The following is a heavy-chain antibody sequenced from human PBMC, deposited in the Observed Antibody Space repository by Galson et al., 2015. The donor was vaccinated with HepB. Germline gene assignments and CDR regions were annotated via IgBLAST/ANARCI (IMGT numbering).Heavy chain of an antibody. CDR1: GYTFTSYG. J-gene: IGHJ6*02. CDR3: ARNRGGPIAAAGSDPYYYGMDV. Sequence: SVKVSCKASGYTFTSYGISWVRQAPGQGLEWMGWISAYNGNTNYAQKLQGRVTMTTDTSTSTAYMELRSLRSDDTAVYYCARNRGGPIAAAGSDPYYYGMDVWGQGTTVTVSS. D-gene: IGHD6-13*01. V-gene: IGHV1-18*01. CDR2: ISAYNGNT.